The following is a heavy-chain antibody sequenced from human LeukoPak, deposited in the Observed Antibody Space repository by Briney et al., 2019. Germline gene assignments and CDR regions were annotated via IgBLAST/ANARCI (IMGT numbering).Heavy chain of an antibody. D-gene: IGHD5-24*01. J-gene: IGHJ4*02. CDR3: ASGGTIFTFFDY. Sequence: PSQTLFLTCTVSGGSFSIDDYYWSWIRQPAGKGLEWIGRVYASGNTLYNPSFKSRVAISIDRSKNQFSLKLTSVTAADTALYYCASGGTIFTFFDYWGQGILVTVSS. V-gene: IGHV4-61*02. CDR2: VYASGNT. CDR1: GGSFSIDDYY.